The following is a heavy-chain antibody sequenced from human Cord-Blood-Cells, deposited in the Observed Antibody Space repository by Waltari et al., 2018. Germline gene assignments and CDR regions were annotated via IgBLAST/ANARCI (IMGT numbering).Heavy chain of an antibody. J-gene: IGHJ4*02. CDR2: IYYSGST. CDR1: GGSTSRSSSY. Sequence: HLQLQESRPGLVKPSETLSLTCTVAGGSTSRSSSYWVWIRQPQGKGLEWIGSIYYSGSTYYNPSLQSRVTISVDTSKNQFPLKLSSVTAADTAVYYCARHGYSSSSYYFAYWGQGTLVTVSS. V-gene: IGHV4-39*01. CDR3: ARHGYSSSSYYFAY. D-gene: IGHD6-6*01.